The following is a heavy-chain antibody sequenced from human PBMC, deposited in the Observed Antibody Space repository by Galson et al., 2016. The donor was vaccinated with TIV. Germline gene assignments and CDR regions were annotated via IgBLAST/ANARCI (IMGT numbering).Heavy chain of an antibody. CDR1: GYTLSSYS. CDR2: ISGYNGNK. CDR3: ARVPTKTFDFWSGYDNSFCMDV. V-gene: IGHV1-18*01. Sequence: SVKVSCKASGYTLSSYSISWVRQAPGQGPEWLGWISGYNGNKNYAQKFQGRVTMTTDTSTSTAYMELRSLRSDDTAVYYCARVPTKTFDFWSGYDNSFCMDVWGKGTTVIVSS. J-gene: IGHJ6*03. D-gene: IGHD3-3*01.